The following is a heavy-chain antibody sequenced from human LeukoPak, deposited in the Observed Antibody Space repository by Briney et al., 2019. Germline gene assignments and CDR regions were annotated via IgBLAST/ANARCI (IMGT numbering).Heavy chain of an antibody. CDR1: GFTFSSYG. Sequence: PGGSLRLSCAASGFTFSSYGMHWVRQAPGKGLEWVAVISYDGSNKYYADSVKGRFTISRDNSKNSLYLQMNSLRTEDTALYYCAKDILRTAFVQEGYGIDVWGQGTTVTVSS. CDR2: ISYDGSNK. V-gene: IGHV3-30*18. D-gene: IGHD2-15*01. J-gene: IGHJ6*02. CDR3: AKDILRTAFVQEGYGIDV.